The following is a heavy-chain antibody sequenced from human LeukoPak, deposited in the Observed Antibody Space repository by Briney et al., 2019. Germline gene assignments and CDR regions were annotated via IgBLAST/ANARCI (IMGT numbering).Heavy chain of an antibody. CDR3: AKMGVTFGGVIVSGLDY. V-gene: IGHV3-30*18. CDR1: GFTFSSYG. CDR2: ISYDGSNK. D-gene: IGHD3-16*02. Sequence: GGSLRLSCAASGFTFSSYGMHWVCQAPGKGLGWVAVISYDGSNKYYADSVKGRFTISRDNSKNTLYVQMNSLRAEDTAVYYCAKMGVTFGGVIVSGLDYWGQGTLVTVSS. J-gene: IGHJ4*02.